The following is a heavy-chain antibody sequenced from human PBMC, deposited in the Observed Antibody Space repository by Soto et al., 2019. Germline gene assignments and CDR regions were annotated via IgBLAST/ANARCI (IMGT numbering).Heavy chain of an antibody. J-gene: IGHJ4*02. CDR2: IYPDDSDT. Sequence: GASLKISCKGSGYSFTSYWIGWVRQMPGKGLEWMGIIYPDDSDTRYSPSFQGQVIMSADKSISTAYLQWSSLKASDSAMYYCARQGKYNYGSNDYWGQGTRVTVSS. CDR1: GYSFTSYW. D-gene: IGHD5-18*01. V-gene: IGHV5-51*01. CDR3: ARQGKYNYGSNDY.